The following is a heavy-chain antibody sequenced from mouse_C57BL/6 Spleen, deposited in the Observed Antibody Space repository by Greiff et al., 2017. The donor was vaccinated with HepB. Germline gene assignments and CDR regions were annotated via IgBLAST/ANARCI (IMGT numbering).Heavy chain of an antibody. V-gene: IGHV1-82*01. CDR3: ARSGDGSSYDYAMDY. CDR2: IYPGDGDT. CDR1: GYAFSSSW. D-gene: IGHD1-1*01. J-gene: IGHJ4*01. Sequence: QVQLQQSGPELVKPGASVKISCKASGYAFSSSWMNWVKQRPGKGLEWIGRIYPGDGDTNYNGKFKGKATLTADKSSSTAYMQLSSLTSEDSAVYFCARSGDGSSYDYAMDYWGQGTSVTVSS.